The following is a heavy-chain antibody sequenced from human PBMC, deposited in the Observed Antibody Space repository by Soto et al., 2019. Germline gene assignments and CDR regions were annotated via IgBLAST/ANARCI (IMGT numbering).Heavy chain of an antibody. D-gene: IGHD3-16*01. J-gene: IGHJ4*02. CDR3: TRASSLDFHF. V-gene: IGHV3-49*04. CDR1: VFTFGDYS. Sequence: SLRLSCTTSVFTFGDYSLSCVRQAPGKWLEWVGFIRRNAYGGTTDYAASVKGRFTISRDDSKSIAYLQMNSLRTEDTALYFCTRASSLDFHFWGQGTLVTVSS. CDR2: IRRNAYGGTT.